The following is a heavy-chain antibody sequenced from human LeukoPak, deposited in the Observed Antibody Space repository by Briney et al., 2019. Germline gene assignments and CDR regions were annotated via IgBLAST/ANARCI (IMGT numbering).Heavy chain of an antibody. D-gene: IGHD2-15*01. CDR3: ARVDCSGGSCYPAWDAFDI. CDR2: ISSSGSTI. V-gene: IGHV3-11*04. J-gene: IGHJ3*02. Sequence: PGGSLRLSCAASGFTFSDYYMSWIRQAPGKGLEWVSYISSSGSTIYYADSVKGRFTISRGNAKNSLYLQMNSLRAEDTAVYYCARVDCSGGSCYPAWDAFDIWGQGTMVTVSS. CDR1: GFTFSDYY.